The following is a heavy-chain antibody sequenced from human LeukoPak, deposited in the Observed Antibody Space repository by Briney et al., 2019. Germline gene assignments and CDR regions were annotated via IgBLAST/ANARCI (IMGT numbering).Heavy chain of an antibody. D-gene: IGHD3-22*01. Sequence: GGSLRLSCAASGFTFSSYIMNWVRQAPGKGLEWVSSISSSSSYKYYADSVKGRFTISRDNAKNSLYVQMNSLRPEDTALYYCAKDMAPFLYDSSGADAFDIWGRGTMVTVSS. CDR3: AKDMAPFLYDSSGADAFDI. CDR2: ISSSSSYK. V-gene: IGHV3-21*04. CDR1: GFTFSSYI. J-gene: IGHJ3*02.